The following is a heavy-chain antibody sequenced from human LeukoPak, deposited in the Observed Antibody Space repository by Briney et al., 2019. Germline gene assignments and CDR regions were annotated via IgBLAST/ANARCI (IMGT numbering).Heavy chain of an antibody. Sequence: ASVKVSCKASGYTFTGYYIHWVRQAPGQGLEWMGWISPNTGVTSYAQKFQGRVTVTRDTSMNTAYMGLRRLESDDTAMYFCARGADYTLLGWFDPWGQGTLVTVSS. CDR3: ARGADYTLLGWFDP. D-gene: IGHD4-11*01. J-gene: IGHJ5*02. CDR1: GYTFTGYY. CDR2: ISPNTGVT. V-gene: IGHV1-2*02.